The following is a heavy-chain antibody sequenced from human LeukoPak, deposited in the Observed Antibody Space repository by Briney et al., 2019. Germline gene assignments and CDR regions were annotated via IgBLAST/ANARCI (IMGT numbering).Heavy chain of an antibody. CDR3: AKAVGNYYDSSGFQH. J-gene: IGHJ1*01. D-gene: IGHD3-22*01. CDR1: GFTFSSYA. V-gene: IGHV3-23*01. CDR2: ISGSGGST. Sequence: GGSLRLSCAASGFTFSSYAMSWVRQAPGKGLEWVSAISGSGGSTYYADSVKGRFAISRDNSKNTLYLQMNSLRAEDTAVYYCAKAVGNYYDSSGFQHWGQGTLVTVSS.